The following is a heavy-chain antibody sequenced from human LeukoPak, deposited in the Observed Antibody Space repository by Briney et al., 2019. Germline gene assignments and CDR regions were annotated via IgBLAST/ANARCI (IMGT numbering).Heavy chain of an antibody. CDR1: GFTFSSYG. V-gene: IGHV3-33*01. D-gene: IGHD3-10*01. CDR3: ARDIYGSGPLDY. J-gene: IGHJ4*02. CDR2: IWYDGSNK. Sequence: GRSPRLSCAASGFTFSSYGMHWVRQAPGKGLEWVAVIWYDGSNKYYADSVKGRFTISRDNSKNTLYLQMNSLRAEDTAVYYCARDIYGSGPLDYWGQGTLVTVSS.